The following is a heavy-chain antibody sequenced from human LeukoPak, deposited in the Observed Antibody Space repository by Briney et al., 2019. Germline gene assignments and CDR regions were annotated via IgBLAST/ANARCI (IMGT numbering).Heavy chain of an antibody. CDR3: ARVHDYFLQH. CDR2: INPNSGGT. CDR1: GYTFTDYY. J-gene: IGHJ1*01. D-gene: IGHD2/OR15-2a*01. V-gene: IGHV1-2*06. Sequence: ASVKVSCKASGYTFTDYYIHWVRQAPGQGLEWMGRINPNSGGTDYAPKFQGRVTMTRDTSISTAYMELNTLRSDDMAVYYCARVHDYFLQHWGQGTLVTVSS.